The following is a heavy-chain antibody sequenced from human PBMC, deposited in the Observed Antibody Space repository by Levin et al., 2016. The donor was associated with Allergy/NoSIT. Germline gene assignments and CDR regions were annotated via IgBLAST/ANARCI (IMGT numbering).Heavy chain of an antibody. J-gene: IGHJ5*02. Sequence: GESLKISCAASGFTFSHYAMSWIRQAPGKGLEWVSGISGRGASAYYADSVEGRFTISRDNSRDTVYLQMRSLRVEDTAVYYCARGDQWGVPVPPENDLWGQGTLVTVSS. D-gene: IGHD3-10*01. V-gene: IGHV3-23*01. CDR2: ISGRGASA. CDR3: ARGDQWGVPVPPENDL. CDR1: GFTFSHYA.